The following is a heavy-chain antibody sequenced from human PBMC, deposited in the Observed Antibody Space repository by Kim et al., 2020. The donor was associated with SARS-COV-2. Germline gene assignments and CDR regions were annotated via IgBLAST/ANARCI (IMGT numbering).Heavy chain of an antibody. CDR1: GFTFSSYS. Sequence: GGSLRLSCAASGFTFSSYSMNWVRQAPGKGLEWVSSISSSSSYIYYADSVKGRFTISRDNAKNSLYLQMNSLRAEDTAVYYCARDSTYYDTENSYYYYYGMDVWGQGTTVTVSS. CDR2: ISSSSSYI. V-gene: IGHV3-21*01. D-gene: IGHD3-22*01. CDR3: ARDSTYYDTENSYYYYYGMDV. J-gene: IGHJ6*02.